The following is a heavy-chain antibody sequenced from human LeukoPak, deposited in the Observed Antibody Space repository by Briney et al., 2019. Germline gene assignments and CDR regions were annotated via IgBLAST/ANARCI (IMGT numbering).Heavy chain of an antibody. J-gene: IGHJ4*02. Sequence: PGGSLRLSCAASGFTFSSYWMSWVRQAPGKGLEWVANIKQDGSEKYYVDSVKGRFTISRDNAKNSLYLQMNSLRAEDTAVYYCAKPRSLVKQIYYFDYWGQGTLVTVSS. CDR3: AKPRSLVKQIYYFDY. V-gene: IGHV3-7*01. CDR1: GFTFSSYW. D-gene: IGHD2-15*01. CDR2: IKQDGSEK.